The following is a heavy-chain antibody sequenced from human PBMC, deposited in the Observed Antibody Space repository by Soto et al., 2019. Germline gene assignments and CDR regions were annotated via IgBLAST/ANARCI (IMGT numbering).Heavy chain of an antibody. CDR2: ISSSSSYI. V-gene: IGHV3-21*01. J-gene: IGHJ4*02. CDR1: GFTFSSYS. Sequence: PVGSLRLSCAASGFTFSSYSMNWVRQAPGKGLEWVSSISSSSSYIYYADSVKGRFTISRDNAKNSLYLQMNSLRAEDTAVYYCARDSVVPAARSFDYWGQGTLVTVSS. D-gene: IGHD2-2*01. CDR3: ARDSVVPAARSFDY.